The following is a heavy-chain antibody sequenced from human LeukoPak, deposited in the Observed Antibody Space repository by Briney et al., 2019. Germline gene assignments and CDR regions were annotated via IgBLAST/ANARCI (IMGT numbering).Heavy chain of an antibody. CDR3: VQEGPRGLAFDI. CDR2: LSHDGVVA. V-gene: IGHV3-23*01. Sequence: GGSLRLSCEASGFTFSDHAMSWVRQAPGKGLEWVSALSHDGVVAYYADSVKGRFAISRDNSKNTLYLQMNSLRAEDTAVYYCVQEGPRGLAFDIWGQGTKVTVSS. J-gene: IGHJ3*02. CDR1: GFTFSDHA.